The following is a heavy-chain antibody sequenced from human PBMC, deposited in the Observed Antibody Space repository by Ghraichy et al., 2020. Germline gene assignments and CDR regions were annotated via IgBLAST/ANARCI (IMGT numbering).Heavy chain of an antibody. CDR1: GGSISSSSYY. CDR3: ARSPSTRYSGGGENREWAFPSFSP. J-gene: IGHJ5*02. CDR2: SYYTGRT. V-gene: IGHV4-39*01. D-gene: IGHD2-21*01. Sequence: SETLSLTCTVSGGSISSSSYYWGWVRQPPGKGLEWLGISYYTGRTYYNPSLNSRVTISVDTSRNQFSLELNSVTAADTSVYYCARSPSTRYSGGGENREWAFPSFSPWGPATLVPFSS.